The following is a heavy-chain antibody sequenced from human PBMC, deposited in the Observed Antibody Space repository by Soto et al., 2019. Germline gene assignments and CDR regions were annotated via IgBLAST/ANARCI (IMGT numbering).Heavy chain of an antibody. CDR3: ARRPRITNWIDESYAFDI. CDR2: INHSGST. J-gene: IGHJ3*02. V-gene: IGHV4-34*01. CDR1: GGSFSGYY. D-gene: IGHD1-1*01. Sequence: QVQLQQWGAGLLKPSETLSLTCAVYGGSFSGYYWCWIRQPPGQGLEWIGEINHSGSTNYNPSLKSRVTISVDTSKNQYSLKLSSVTAADTAVYYCARRPRITNWIDESYAFDIWGQGTMVTVSS.